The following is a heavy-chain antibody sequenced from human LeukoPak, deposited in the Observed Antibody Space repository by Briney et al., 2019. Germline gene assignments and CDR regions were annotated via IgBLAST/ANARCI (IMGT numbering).Heavy chain of an antibody. CDR3: AKDRGDYYDSSGYYSGGFDI. CDR2: ISGSGGST. CDR1: GFTFNNYA. Sequence: PGGSLRLSCAASGFTFNNYAMSWVRQAPGKGLEWVSTISGSGGSTYYADSVKGRFTISRDNSKNTLYLQMNSLRAEDTAVYYCAKDRGDYYDSSGYYSGGFDIWGQGTMVTVSS. D-gene: IGHD3-22*01. J-gene: IGHJ3*02. V-gene: IGHV3-23*01.